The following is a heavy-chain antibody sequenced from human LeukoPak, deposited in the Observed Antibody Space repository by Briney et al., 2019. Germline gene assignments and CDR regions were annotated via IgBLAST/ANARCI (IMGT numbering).Heavy chain of an antibody. J-gene: IGHJ3*02. Sequence: ASVRVSCTASGYTFTSYYVHWVRQAPGHGLEWMGIINPSGGSTSYAQKFQGRVTMTRDTSTSTVYMELSSLRSEDTAVYYCARDFNSVVVTPGEGYAFDIWGQGTMVTVSS. V-gene: IGHV1-46*01. CDR1: GYTFTSYY. CDR2: INPSGGST. D-gene: IGHD2-21*02. CDR3: ARDFNSVVVTPGEGYAFDI.